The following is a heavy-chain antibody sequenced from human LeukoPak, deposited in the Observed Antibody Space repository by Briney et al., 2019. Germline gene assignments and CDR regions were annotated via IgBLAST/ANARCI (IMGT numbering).Heavy chain of an antibody. Sequence: ASVKVSCKASGYTFTGYYMHWVRQAPGQGLEWMGWINPNSGGTNYAQKFQGRVTMTRDTSISTAYMELSRLRSDDTAVYYCARAESLRFLESWFDPWGQGTLVTVSS. CDR2: INPNSGGT. D-gene: IGHD3-3*01. V-gene: IGHV1-2*02. J-gene: IGHJ5*02. CDR3: ARAESLRFLESWFDP. CDR1: GYTFTGYY.